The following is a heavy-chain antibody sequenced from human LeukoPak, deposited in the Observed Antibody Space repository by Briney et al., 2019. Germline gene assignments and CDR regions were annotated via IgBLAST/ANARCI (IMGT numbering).Heavy chain of an antibody. Sequence: GGSLRLSCAASGFTFSSYAMSWVRQAPGKGLEWVSAISGSGCSTYYADSVKGRFTISRDNSKNPLYMQMNSVRAEEKAVYYCAKDDPLWFVDYWGQGTLVSVSS. V-gene: IGHV3-23*01. CDR3: AKDDPLWFVDY. CDR1: GFTFSSYA. J-gene: IGHJ4*02. CDR2: ISGSGCST. D-gene: IGHD3-10*01.